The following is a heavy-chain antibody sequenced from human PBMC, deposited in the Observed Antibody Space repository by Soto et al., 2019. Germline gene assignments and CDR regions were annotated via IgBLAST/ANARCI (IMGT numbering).Heavy chain of an antibody. V-gene: IGHV3-30*18. CDR2: LSYDGSNK. CDR3: AKDWCSGGNCFVDY. CDR1: GFTFSSYV. J-gene: IGHJ4*02. Sequence: PGGSLRLSCAASGFTFSSYVMHWVRQAPGKGLEWVAVLSYDGSNKYYADSVKGRFTISRDNSKNTLYLQMNSLRPEDTAVYYCAKDWCSGGNCFVDYWGQGTLVTVSS. D-gene: IGHD2-15*01.